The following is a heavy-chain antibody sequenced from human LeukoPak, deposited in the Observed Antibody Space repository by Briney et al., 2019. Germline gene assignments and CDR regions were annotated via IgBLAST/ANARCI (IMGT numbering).Heavy chain of an antibody. J-gene: IGHJ1*01. D-gene: IGHD2-2*01. CDR3: AKEGTYCSSTSCYSSFQH. CDR2: TSWNSGSI. CDR1: GFTFDDYA. Sequence: GGSLRLSCAASGFTFDDYAMHWVRQAPGKGLEWVSGTSWNSGSIGYADSVKGRFTISRDNAKNSMYLQMNSLRAEDTALYYCAKEGTYCSSTSCYSSFQHWGQGTLVTVSS. V-gene: IGHV3-9*01.